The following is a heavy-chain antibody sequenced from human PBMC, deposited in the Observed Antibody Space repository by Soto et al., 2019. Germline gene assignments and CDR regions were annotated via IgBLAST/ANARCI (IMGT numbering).Heavy chain of an antibody. CDR3: VRGGSSSSWERLDP. CDR2: ISHDGVNK. J-gene: IGHJ5*02. D-gene: IGHD6-13*01. V-gene: IGHV3-30-3*01. CDR1: GSTFPNYP. Sequence: VQLVESGGGVIHPGKSLRLSCAASGSTFPNYPMHWVRQTPDNGLEWVAVISHDGVNKNSADSVKGRFTISRDNSRNTLYLQMDSLRVEDTAMYYCVRGGSSSSWERLDPWGQGTLVTVSS.